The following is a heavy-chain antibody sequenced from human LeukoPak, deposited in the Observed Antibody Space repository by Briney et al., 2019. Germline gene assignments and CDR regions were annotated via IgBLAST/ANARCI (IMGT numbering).Heavy chain of an antibody. CDR2: INHSGST. J-gene: IGHJ4*02. CDR1: GGSFSGYY. D-gene: IGHD2-15*01. V-gene: IGHV4-34*01. CDR3: ARGGRLQRDLDY. Sequence: PSETLSLTCAVYGGSFSGYYWSWIRQPPGKGLEWIGEINHSGSTNYNPSLKSRVTISVDTSKNQFSLKLSSVTAADTAVYYCARGGRLQRDLDYWGQGTLVTVSS.